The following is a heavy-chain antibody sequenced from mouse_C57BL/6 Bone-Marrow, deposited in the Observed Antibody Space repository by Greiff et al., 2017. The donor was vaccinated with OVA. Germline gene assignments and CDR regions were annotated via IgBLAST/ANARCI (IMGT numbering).Heavy chain of an antibody. J-gene: IGHJ2*01. V-gene: IGHV5-17*01. Sequence: EVMLVESGGGLVKPGGSLKLSCAASGFTFSDYGMHWVRQAPEKGLEWVAYISSGSSTIYYADTVKGRFTISRDNAKNTLFLQMTSLRSEDTAMYYCARSYYGSSYDYFDYWGQGTTLTVSS. CDR2: ISSGSSTI. CDR3: ARSYYGSSYDYFDY. D-gene: IGHD1-1*01. CDR1: GFTFSDYG.